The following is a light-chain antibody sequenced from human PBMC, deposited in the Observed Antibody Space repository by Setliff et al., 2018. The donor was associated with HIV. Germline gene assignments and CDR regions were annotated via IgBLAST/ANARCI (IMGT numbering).Light chain of an antibody. CDR2: EVS. CDR3: SSDVNIDIFV. J-gene: IGLJ1*01. Sequence: QSALTQPPSVSGSPGQSVTISCTGTSSDVGNFVSWYQQPPGSAPKNILFEVSRRPSGVPDRFSGSKSGNTASLTISGLQAEDEADYYCSSDVNIDIFVFGTGTKVTVL. V-gene: IGLV2-18*02. CDR1: SSDVGNF.